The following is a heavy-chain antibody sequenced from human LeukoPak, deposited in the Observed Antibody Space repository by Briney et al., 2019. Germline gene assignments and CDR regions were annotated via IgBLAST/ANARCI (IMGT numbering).Heavy chain of an antibody. V-gene: IGHV5-51*01. D-gene: IGHD6-13*01. CDR2: IYPGDSDI. CDR1: GYSFKSYW. Sequence: AGESLKISCKGSGYSFKSYWIGWVRQVPGKGLEWMGIIYPGDSDIRYSPSFQGQVPISADKSISTAYLQWSSLKASDTAMYYCAKSYTSSADWFDPWGQGTLVTVSS. CDR3: AKSYTSSADWFDP. J-gene: IGHJ5*02.